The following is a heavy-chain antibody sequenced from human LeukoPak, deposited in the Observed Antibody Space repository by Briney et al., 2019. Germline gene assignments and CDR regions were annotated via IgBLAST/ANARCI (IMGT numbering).Heavy chain of an antibody. CDR3: ARGADIVVVPAANPYYYYYMDV. D-gene: IGHD2-2*01. CDR1: GYTFTSYG. J-gene: IGHJ6*03. CDR2: ISAYNGNT. Sequence: ASVKVSCKASGYTFTSYGISWVRQAPGQGLEWMGWISAYNGNTNYAQKLQGRVTMTTDTTTSTAYMELRSLRSEDTAVYYCARGADIVVVPAANPYYYYYMDVWGKGTTVTVSS. V-gene: IGHV1-18*01.